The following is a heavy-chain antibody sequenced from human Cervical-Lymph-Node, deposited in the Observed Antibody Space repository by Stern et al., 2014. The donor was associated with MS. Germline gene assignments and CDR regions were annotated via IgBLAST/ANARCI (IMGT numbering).Heavy chain of an antibody. CDR1: GFTYFRSFS. Sequence: EMQLVESGGGLVQPGGSLRLTCAASGFTYFRSFSMTWVRQAPGKGLELVSTFSRDSGDTIYADSVKGRFTISRDNPKNTLYLQMDSLRVDDTAVYYCVKDGDDYAPKFGLDVWGQGTTVTVAS. CDR2: FSRDSGDT. J-gene: IGHJ6*02. V-gene: IGHV3-23*04. CDR3: VKDGDDYAPKFGLDV. D-gene: IGHD4-17*01.